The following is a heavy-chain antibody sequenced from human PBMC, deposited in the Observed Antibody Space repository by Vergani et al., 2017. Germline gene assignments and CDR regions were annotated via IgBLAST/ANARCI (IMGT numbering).Heavy chain of an antibody. V-gene: IGHV1-2*02. CDR3: ARDLGGVITGFDY. D-gene: IGHD3-22*01. J-gene: IGHJ4*02. CDR2: INPNSGGT. Sequence: QVQLVQSGAEVKKPGSSVKVSCKASGGTFSSYAISWVRQAPGQGLEWMGWINPNSGGTNYAQKFQGRVTMTRDTSISTAYMELSRLRSDDTAVYYCARDLGGVITGFDYWGQGTLVTVSS. CDR1: GGTFSSYA.